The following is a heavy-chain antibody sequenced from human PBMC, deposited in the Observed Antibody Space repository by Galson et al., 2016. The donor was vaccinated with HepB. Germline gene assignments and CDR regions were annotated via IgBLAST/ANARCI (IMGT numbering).Heavy chain of an antibody. CDR2: ISGSGDRT. CDR3: AKSYGSGRSSFYAMDV. J-gene: IGHJ6*02. CDR1: GFIFSSYA. Sequence: SLRLSCAASGFIFSSYAMTWVRQAPAKGLEWVSAISGSGDRTYYADSLKGRFTISSDNSKNTLYVQMNSLRPEDTALYYCAKSYGSGRSSFYAMDVWGQGTTVTVSS. V-gene: IGHV3-23*01. D-gene: IGHD3-10*01.